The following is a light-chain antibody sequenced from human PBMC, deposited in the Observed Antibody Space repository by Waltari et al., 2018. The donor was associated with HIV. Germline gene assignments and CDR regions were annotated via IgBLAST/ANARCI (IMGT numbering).Light chain of an antibody. V-gene: IGKV3-15*01. CDR3: QQYNSWPLT. Sequence: ETVITQSPGALSVSPGERVTLSCRASQNVSTNLAWYQQKPGQPPRLLIYGASARATDGPARFSGSGSGTEFNLSIAALRPEDLAVYFCQQYNSWPLTFGPGSKVNIK. CDR2: GAS. J-gene: IGKJ3*01. CDR1: QNVSTN.